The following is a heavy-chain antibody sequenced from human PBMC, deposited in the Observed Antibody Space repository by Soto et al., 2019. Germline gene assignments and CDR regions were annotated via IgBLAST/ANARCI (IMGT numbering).Heavy chain of an antibody. J-gene: IGHJ3*02. CDR3: DISVVGPPSCRGSSFYSGSAFDI. CDR1: GYTFTSYG. CDR2: ISAYNGNT. V-gene: IGHV1-18*04. D-gene: IGHD2-15*01. Sequence: QVQLVQSGAEVKKPGASVKVSCKASGYTFTSYGISWVRQAPGQGLEWMGWISAYNGNTNYAQKLQGSVSMTTDTSTSSAYTELRGLRSLETAVTYCDISVVGPPSCRGSSFYSGSAFDIWGQGTMVTVSS.